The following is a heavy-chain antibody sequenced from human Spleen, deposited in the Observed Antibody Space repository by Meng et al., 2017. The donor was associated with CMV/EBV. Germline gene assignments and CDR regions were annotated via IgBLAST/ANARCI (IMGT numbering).Heavy chain of an antibody. CDR3: AVDSLWELWTNWFDP. Sequence: ASVKVSCKASGDSFTSEGITWVRQAPGQGLEWMGWISVYNGNTNYAQKLQGRVTMTTDTSTSTAYMEMSRLTSDDTAVYYCAVDSLWELWTNWFDPWGQGTLVTVSS. CDR2: ISVYNGNT. J-gene: IGHJ5*02. V-gene: IGHV1-18*01. D-gene: IGHD1-26*01. CDR1: GDSFTSEG.